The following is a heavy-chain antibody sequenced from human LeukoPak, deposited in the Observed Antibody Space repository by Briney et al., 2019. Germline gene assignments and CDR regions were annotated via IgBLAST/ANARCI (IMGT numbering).Heavy chain of an antibody. V-gene: IGHV3-21*04. CDR1: GFTFSSYS. Sequence: PGGSLRLSCAASGFTFSSYSMNWVRQAPGKGLEWVSSISSSSSYIYYADSVKGRFTISRDNSKNSLYLQMNSLRAEDTAVYYCAKEQYRRFVWFGGNWLDPWGQGTLVTVSS. D-gene: IGHD3-10*01. CDR3: AKEQYRRFVWFGGNWLDP. J-gene: IGHJ5*02. CDR2: ISSSSSYI.